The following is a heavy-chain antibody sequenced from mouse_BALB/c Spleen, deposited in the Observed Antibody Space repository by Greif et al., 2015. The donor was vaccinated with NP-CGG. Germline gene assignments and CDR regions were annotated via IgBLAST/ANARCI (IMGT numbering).Heavy chain of an antibody. CDR2: IDPANGNT. D-gene: IGHD4-1*01. CDR1: GFNIKDTY. CDR3: ARAGTLRWYFDV. J-gene: IGHJ1*01. V-gene: IGHV14-3*02. Sequence: VQLKHSGAELVKPGASVKLSCTASGFNIKDTYMHWVKQRPEQGLEWIGRIDPANGNTKYDPKFQGKATITADTSSNTAYLQLSSLTSEDTAVYYCARAGTLRWYFDVWGAGTTVTVSS.